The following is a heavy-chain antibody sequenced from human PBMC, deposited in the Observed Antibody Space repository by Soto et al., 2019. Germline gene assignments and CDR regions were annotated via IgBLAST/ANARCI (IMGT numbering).Heavy chain of an antibody. D-gene: IGHD3-22*01. Sequence: GGSLRLSCXASGFTFSSYAMSWVRQAPGKGLEWVSAISGSGGSTYYADSVKGRFTISRDNSKNTLYLQMNSLRAEDTAVYYCALFGDSSGYSAEYFQHWGQGTLVTVSS. CDR1: GFTFSSYA. J-gene: IGHJ1*01. V-gene: IGHV3-23*01. CDR2: ISGSGGST. CDR3: ALFGDSSGYSAEYFQH.